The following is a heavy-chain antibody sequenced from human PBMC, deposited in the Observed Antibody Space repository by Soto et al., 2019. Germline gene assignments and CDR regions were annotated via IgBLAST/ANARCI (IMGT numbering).Heavy chain of an antibody. J-gene: IGHJ6*02. CDR3: ARLERGPYVWGSYRYIYYYYYGMDV. Sequence: GASVKVSCKASGYTFTSYDINWVRQATGQGLEWMGWMNPNSGNTGYAQKFQGRVTMTRNTSISTAYMELSSLRSEDTAVYYCARLERGPYVWGSYRYIYYYYYGMDVWGQGTTVTVYS. D-gene: IGHD3-16*02. CDR1: GYTFTSYD. V-gene: IGHV1-8*01. CDR2: MNPNSGNT.